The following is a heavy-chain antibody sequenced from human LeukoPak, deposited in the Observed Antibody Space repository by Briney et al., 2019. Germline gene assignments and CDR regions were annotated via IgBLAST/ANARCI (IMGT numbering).Heavy chain of an antibody. CDR3: AREAPLCSGRRFDI. Sequence: AGGSLRLSCAASGFTFSSYSMNWVRQAPGKGLEWVSSISSSSYIYYADSVKGRFTISRDNAKNSLYLQMNSLRAEDTAVYYCAREAPLCSGRRFDIWGQGTMVTVSS. D-gene: IGHD3-3*01. CDR2: ISSSSYI. V-gene: IGHV3-21*01. CDR1: GFTFSSYS. J-gene: IGHJ3*02.